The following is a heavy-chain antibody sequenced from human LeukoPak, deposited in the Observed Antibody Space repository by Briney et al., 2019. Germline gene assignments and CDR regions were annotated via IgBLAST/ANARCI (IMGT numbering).Heavy chain of an antibody. D-gene: IGHD3-22*01. CDR3: ARDGYYDPADY. V-gene: IGHV4-61*02. CDR2: IYTSGST. Sequence: SQTLSLTCTVSGGSISSGSYYWSWIRQPAGKGLEWIGRIYTSGSTNYNPSLKSRVTMSVDTSKNQFSLKLSSVTAADTAVYYCARDGYYDPADYWGQGTLVTVSS. J-gene: IGHJ4*02. CDR1: GGSISSGSYY.